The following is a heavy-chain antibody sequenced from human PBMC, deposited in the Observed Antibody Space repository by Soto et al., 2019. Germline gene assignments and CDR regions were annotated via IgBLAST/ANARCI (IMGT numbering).Heavy chain of an antibody. CDR2: IGGSVGNT. J-gene: IGHJ4*02. V-gene: IGHV3-23*01. CDR3: AKGKQQLDY. D-gene: IGHD6-13*01. Sequence: EVQLLESGGGLVQPGGSLRLSCVVSGFTFSNYAMSWVRRAPGKGLEWVSSIGGSVGNTYYADSVKGRFTISRDNSKNTSSLQMNSLRAEDTAVYYCAKGKQQLDYWGQGTLVTVSS. CDR1: GFTFSNYA.